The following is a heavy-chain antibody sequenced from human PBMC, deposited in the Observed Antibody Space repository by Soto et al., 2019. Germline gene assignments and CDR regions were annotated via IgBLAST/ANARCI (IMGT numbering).Heavy chain of an antibody. V-gene: IGHV1-18*01. J-gene: IGHJ4*02. CDR3: ARVIYVVKWFPNNYFDY. D-gene: IGHD3-22*01. Sequence: ASVKVSCKASGYTFTSYGISWVRQAPGQGPEWMGWISAYNGNTNYAQKLQGRVTMTTDTSTSTAYMELRSLRSDDTAVYYCARVIYVVKWFPNNYFDYWGQGTLVTVSS. CDR2: ISAYNGNT. CDR1: GYTFTSYG.